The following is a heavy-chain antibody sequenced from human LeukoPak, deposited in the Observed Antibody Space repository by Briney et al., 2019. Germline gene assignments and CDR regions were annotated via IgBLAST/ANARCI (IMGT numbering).Heavy chain of an antibody. D-gene: IGHD6-13*01. CDR1: GGTFSSYA. CDR2: IIPIFGTA. CDR3: ARDSPIAAAGTGFDY. J-gene: IGHJ4*02. Sequence: SVKVSCKASGGTFSSYAISWVRQAPGQGLEWMGGIIPIFGTANYAQKFQGRVTITADESTSTAYMELSSLRSEDTAVYYCARDSPIAAAGTGFDYWGQGTLVPVSS. V-gene: IGHV1-69*13.